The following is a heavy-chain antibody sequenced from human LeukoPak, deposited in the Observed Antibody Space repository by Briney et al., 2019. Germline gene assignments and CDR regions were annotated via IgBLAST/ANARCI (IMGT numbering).Heavy chain of an antibody. V-gene: IGHV3-48*04. CDR3: ARGVPYDSWSGPHYSDY. CDR1: EFTFSSYS. CDR2: ITNSGNSK. D-gene: IGHD3-3*01. J-gene: IGHJ4*02. Sequence: PGGSLRLSCAASEFTFSSYSMNWVRQAPGKGLEWVSYITNSGNSKSYADSVKGRFTISRDSAKNSLYLQMNSLRAEDTAVYYCARGVPYDSWSGPHYSDYWGQGTLVTVSS.